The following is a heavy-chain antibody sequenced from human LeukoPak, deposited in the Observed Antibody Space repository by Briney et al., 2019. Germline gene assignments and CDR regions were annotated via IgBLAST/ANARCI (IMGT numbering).Heavy chain of an antibody. CDR2: ISYDGSNK. Sequence: GGSLRLSCAASGFTFSSYWMSWVRQAPGKGLEWVAVISYDGSNKYYADSVKGRFTISRDNSKNTLYLQMNSLRAEDTAVYYCARVYYDFWSGYPYWGQGTLVTVSS. CDR3: ARVYYDFWSGYPY. D-gene: IGHD3-3*01. V-gene: IGHV3-30-3*01. J-gene: IGHJ4*02. CDR1: GFTFSSYW.